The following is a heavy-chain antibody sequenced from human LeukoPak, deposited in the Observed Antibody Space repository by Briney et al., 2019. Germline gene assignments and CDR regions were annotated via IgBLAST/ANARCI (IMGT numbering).Heavy chain of an antibody. V-gene: IGHV4-39*01. CDR3: PRRRGTGLYYFDY. CDR2: IYYSGTT. D-gene: IGHD6-19*01. Sequence: SGALSLTCTVSGDSISTKNYDGTWIRQPPGKGLEGSGTIYYSGTTYYNPSHKRRVTISVDTSRNQFSLRLSSVTAADTAVYYCPRRRGTGLYYFDYWGQGALVTVSS. J-gene: IGHJ4*02. CDR1: GDSISTKNYD.